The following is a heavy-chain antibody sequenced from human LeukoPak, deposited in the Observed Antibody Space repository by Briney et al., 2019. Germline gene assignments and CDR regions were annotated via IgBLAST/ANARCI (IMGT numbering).Heavy chain of an antibody. J-gene: IGHJ6*04. D-gene: IGHD2-15*01. CDR1: GGSISSYY. V-gene: IGHV4-59*01. Sequence: SETLSLTYTVSGGSISSYYWSWIRQPPGKGLEWIGYISYSGSTNYNPSLKSRVTISVDTSKNQFSLKLSSVTAADTAVYYCARFRSWMDVWGKGTTVTVSS. CDR2: ISYSGST. CDR3: ARFRSWMDV.